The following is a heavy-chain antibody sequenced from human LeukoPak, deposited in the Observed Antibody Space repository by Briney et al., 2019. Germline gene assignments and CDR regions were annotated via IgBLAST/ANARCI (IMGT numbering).Heavy chain of an antibody. CDR1: GFTVSSNY. D-gene: IGHD2-15*01. J-gene: IGHJ3*02. V-gene: IGHV3-66*01. CDR3: ARDSGDCSGGSCYHDAFDI. CDR2: IYSGGST. Sequence: GGSLRLSCAASGFTVSSNYMSWVRQAPGKGLEWVSVIYSGGSTSYADSVKGRFTISRDNSKNTLYPQMNSLRAEDTAVYYCARDSGDCSGGSCYHDAFDIWGQGAMVTVSS.